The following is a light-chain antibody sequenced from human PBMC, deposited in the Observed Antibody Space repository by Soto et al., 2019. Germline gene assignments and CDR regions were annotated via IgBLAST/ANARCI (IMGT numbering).Light chain of an antibody. V-gene: IGKV3-20*01. CDR3: QQYGSSRFT. CDR1: QSVSSSY. Sequence: EIVLTQSPGTLSLSPGERATLSCRASQSVSSSYLARYQQKPGQAPRLLIYGASSRATGIPDRFSGSGSGTDFTLTISRLEPEDFAVYYCQQYGSSRFTFGGGTKVDIK. J-gene: IGKJ4*01. CDR2: GAS.